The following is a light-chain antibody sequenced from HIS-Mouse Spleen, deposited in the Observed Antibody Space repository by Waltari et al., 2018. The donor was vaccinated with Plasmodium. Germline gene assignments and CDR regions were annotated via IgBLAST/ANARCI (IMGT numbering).Light chain of an antibody. V-gene: IGKV1-39*01. J-gene: IGKJ3*01. CDR3: QQSYSTPLFT. CDR1: PSISSY. CDR2: AAS. Sequence: DIQMTQSPSSLSASVGDRVTITCRASPSISSYLHWYQQKPGKAPKLLIYAASSLQSGVPSRFSGSRSVTDFTLTISSLQPEDFATYYCQQSYSTPLFTFGPGTKVDIK.